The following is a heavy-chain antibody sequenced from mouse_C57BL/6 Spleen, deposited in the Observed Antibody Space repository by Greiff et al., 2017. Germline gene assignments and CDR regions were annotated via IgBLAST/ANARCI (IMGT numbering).Heavy chain of an antibody. Sequence: EVKVEESGGGLVKPGGSLKLSCAASGFTFSSYAMSWVRQTPEKRLEWVATISDGGSYTYYPDNVKGRFTISRDNAKNNLYLQMSHLKSEDTAMYYCARDDEGYYYAMDYWGQGTSVTVSS. CDR2: ISDGGSYT. CDR1: GFTFSSYA. CDR3: ARDDEGYYYAMDY. J-gene: IGHJ4*01. V-gene: IGHV5-4*01.